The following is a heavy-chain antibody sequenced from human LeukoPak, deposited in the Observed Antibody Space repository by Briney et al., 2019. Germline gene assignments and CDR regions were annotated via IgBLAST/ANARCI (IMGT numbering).Heavy chain of an antibody. V-gene: IGHV3-21*01. CDR1: GFTFSSYS. D-gene: IGHD6-13*01. J-gene: IGHJ4*02. CDR3: ARGVRVDFPQQQLVGGNY. CDR2: ISSSSSYI. Sequence: KSGGSLRLSCAASGFTFSSYSMNWVRQAPGKGLEWVSSISSSSSYIYYADSVKGRFTISRDNAKNSLYLQMNSLRAEDTAVYYCARGVRVDFPQQQLVGGNYWGQGTLVTVSS.